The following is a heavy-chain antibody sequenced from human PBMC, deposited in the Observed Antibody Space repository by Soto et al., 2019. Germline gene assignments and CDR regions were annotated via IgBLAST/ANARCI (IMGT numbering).Heavy chain of an antibody. CDR2: NYHSGST. CDR1: GGSISSDGYS. CDR3: ARAGYGKYYYYYGMDV. V-gene: IGHV4-30-2*01. Sequence: SETLSLTCAVSGGSISSDGYSWSWIRQPPGKGLVWIGYNYHSGSTYYNPSLKSRVTISVDRSKNQFSLKLSSVTAADTAVYYCARAGYGKYYYYYGMDVWGQGTTVTVSS. J-gene: IGHJ6*02. D-gene: IGHD5-18*01.